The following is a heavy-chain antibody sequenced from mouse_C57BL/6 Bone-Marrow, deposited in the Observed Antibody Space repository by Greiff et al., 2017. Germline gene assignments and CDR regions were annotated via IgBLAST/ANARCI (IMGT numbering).Heavy chain of an antibody. CDR2: IDPETGGT. D-gene: IGHD1-1*01. CDR1: GYTFTDYE. V-gene: IGHV1-15*01. Sequence: LVESGAELVRPGASVTLSCKASGYTFTDYEMHWVKQTPVHGLEWIGAIDPETGGTAYNQKFKGKAILTADKSSSTAYMELRSLTSEDSAVYYCTRGITTVVAGDYWGQVTTLTVSS. J-gene: IGHJ2*01. CDR3: TRGITTVVAGDY.